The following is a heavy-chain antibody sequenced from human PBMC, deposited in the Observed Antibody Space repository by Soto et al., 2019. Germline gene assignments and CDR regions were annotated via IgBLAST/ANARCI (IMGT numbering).Heavy chain of an antibody. Sequence: QVQLVESGGGVVQPGRSLRLSCAASGFTFSSYGMHWVRQAPGKGLEWVAVISYDGSNKYYADSVKGRFTISRDNSKNTLYLQMNSLRAEDTAVYYCAKDPRGYSYGYPHYWGQGTLVTVSS. CDR2: ISYDGSNK. J-gene: IGHJ4*02. D-gene: IGHD5-18*01. CDR1: GFTFSSYG. CDR3: AKDPRGYSYGYPHY. V-gene: IGHV3-30*18.